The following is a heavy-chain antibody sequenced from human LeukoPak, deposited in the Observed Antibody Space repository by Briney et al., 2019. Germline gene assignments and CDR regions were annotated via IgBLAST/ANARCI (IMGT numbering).Heavy chain of an antibody. CDR3: ARDYRGFDY. CDR2: ISSSGST. Sequence: SETLSLTCTVSRGSISASIRSYYWSWLRQPPGKGLEWIGYISSSGSTNDNPSLRSRVTISVDTSKNQFSLKLSSVTAADTAVYYCARDYRGFDYWGQGTLVTVSS. CDR1: RGSISASIRSYY. D-gene: IGHD3-10*01. J-gene: IGHJ4*02. V-gene: IGHV4-61*01.